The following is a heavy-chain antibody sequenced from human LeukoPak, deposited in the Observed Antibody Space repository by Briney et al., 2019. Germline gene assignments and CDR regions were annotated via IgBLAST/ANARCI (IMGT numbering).Heavy chain of an antibody. V-gene: IGHV3-30*18. D-gene: IGHD1-26*01. CDR1: GFTFSSYG. CDR3: AKGRTVGALFDY. CDR2: ISYDGSNK. J-gene: IGHJ4*02. Sequence: PGGSLRLSCAASGFTFSSYGMHWVRQAPGKGLEWVAVISYDGSNKYYADSVKGRFTISRDNSKNTLYLQMNSLRAEDTAVYYCAKGRTVGALFDYWGQGTLVTVSS.